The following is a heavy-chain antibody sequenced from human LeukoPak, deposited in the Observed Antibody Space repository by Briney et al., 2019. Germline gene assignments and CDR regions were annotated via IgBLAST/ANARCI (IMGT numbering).Heavy chain of an antibody. D-gene: IGHD3-10*01. Sequence: ASVKVSCKVSGYTLTELSMHWVRQAPGKGLEWMGGFEPEDGETIYAQKFQGRVTMTEDTSTDTAYMELSSLRSEDTAVYYCATDWRRWFGESLWGQGTLVTVSS. V-gene: IGHV1-24*01. J-gene: IGHJ4*02. CDR2: FEPEDGET. CDR3: ATDWRRWFGESL. CDR1: GYTLTELS.